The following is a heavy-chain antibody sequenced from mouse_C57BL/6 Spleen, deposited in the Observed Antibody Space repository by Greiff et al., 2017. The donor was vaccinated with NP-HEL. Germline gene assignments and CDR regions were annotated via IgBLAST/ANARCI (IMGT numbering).Heavy chain of an antibody. V-gene: IGHV1-15*01. CDR1: GYTFTDYE. D-gene: IGHD4-1*01. CDR2: IDPETGGT. Sequence: QVKLQQSGAELVRPGASVTLSCKASGYTFTDYEMHWVKQTPVHGLEWIGAIDPETGGTAYNQKFKGKAILTADKSSSTAYMELRSLTSEDSAVYYCTSLGRDYAMDYWGQGTSVTVSS. CDR3: TSLGRDYAMDY. J-gene: IGHJ4*01.